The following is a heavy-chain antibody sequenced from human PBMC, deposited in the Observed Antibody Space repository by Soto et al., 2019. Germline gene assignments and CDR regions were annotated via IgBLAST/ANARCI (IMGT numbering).Heavy chain of an antibody. CDR3: ARVERGTATTVVDAFDI. J-gene: IGHJ3*02. CDR2: VSHSGGT. D-gene: IGHD1-1*01. CDR1: GGSVNSGNYY. V-gene: IGHV4-34*01. Sequence: QVQLQQWGAGLLKPSETLSLTCAVFGGSVNSGNYYWSWIRQPPGKGLEWIGEVSHSGGTHFNPSLKSRVTISVDTPKNQFTLKMSSVTAADTALYYCARVERGTATTVVDAFDIWGPGTMVTVSS.